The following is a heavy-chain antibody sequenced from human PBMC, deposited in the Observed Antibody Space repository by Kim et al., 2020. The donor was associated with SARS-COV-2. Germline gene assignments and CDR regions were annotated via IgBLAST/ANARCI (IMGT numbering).Heavy chain of an antibody. CDR2: INGDGSGI. D-gene: IGHD4-17*01. Sequence: GGSLRLSCAASGFTFSSYWMHWVRQAPGKGLVWVSRINGDGSGIRYADSVKGRFTISRDNAKNTLYLQMNSLTAEDTAVYYCARTGMTTVTTGRFDPWGQGTLVTVSS. CDR1: GFTFSSYW. J-gene: IGHJ5*02. CDR3: ARTGMTTVTTGRFDP. V-gene: IGHV3-74*01.